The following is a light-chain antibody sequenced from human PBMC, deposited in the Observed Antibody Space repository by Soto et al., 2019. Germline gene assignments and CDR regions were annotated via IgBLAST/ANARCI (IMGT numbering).Light chain of an antibody. J-gene: IGKJ1*01. CDR1: QSVSSSY. V-gene: IGKV3-20*01. CDR2: GTS. CDR3: KQDGSSPRT. Sequence: EIVLTQSPGTLSLSPGERATLSCRASQSVSSSYLAWYQQKPGQAPRLLSYGTSGRATGIPDRFSGSGSGIAFTMPISRLEPEAFVMYSCKQDGSSPRTFGQGTKVEIK.